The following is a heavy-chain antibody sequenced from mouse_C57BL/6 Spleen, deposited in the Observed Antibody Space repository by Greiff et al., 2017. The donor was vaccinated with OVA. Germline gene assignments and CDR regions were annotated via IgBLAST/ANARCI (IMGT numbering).Heavy chain of an antibody. CDR2: IYPSDSET. CDR3: AKGGHDAALYAMDY. Sequence: QVQLQQPGAELVRPGSSVKLSCKASGYTFTSYWMDWVKQRPGQGLEWIGNIYPSDSETHYNQKFKDKATLTVDKSSSTAYLQLSSLTSEDSAVYYGAKGGHDAALYAMDYWGQETSVTVSS. D-gene: IGHD1-3*01. V-gene: IGHV1-61*01. J-gene: IGHJ4*01. CDR1: GYTFTSYW.